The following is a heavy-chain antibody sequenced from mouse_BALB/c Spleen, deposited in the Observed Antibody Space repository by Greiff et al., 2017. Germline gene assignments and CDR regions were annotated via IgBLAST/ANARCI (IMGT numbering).Heavy chain of an antibody. J-gene: IGHJ1*01. D-gene: IGHD2-1*01. V-gene: IGHV1-80*01. CDR1: GYAFSSYW. CDR2: IYPGDGDT. CDR3: ARDGNYSWYFDV. Sequence: QVQLQQSGAELVRPGSSVKISCKASGYAFSSYWMNWVKQRPGQGLEWIGQIYPGDGDTNYNGKFKGKATLTADKSSSTAYMQLSSLTSEDSAVYFCARDGNYSWYFDVWGAGTTVTVSS.